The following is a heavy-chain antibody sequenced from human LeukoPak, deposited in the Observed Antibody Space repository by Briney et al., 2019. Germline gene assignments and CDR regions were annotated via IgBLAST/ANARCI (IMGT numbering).Heavy chain of an antibody. CDR1: GFTFSSYA. D-gene: IGHD2-21*02. V-gene: IGHV3-23*01. CDR2: ISGSGGST. CDR3: AKDLSQAVTAISGDEYFQH. Sequence: GGSPRLSCAASGFTFSSYAMSWVRQAPGKGLEWVSAISGSGGSTYYADSVKGRFTISRDNSKNTLYLQMNSLRAEDTAVYYCAKDLSQAVTAISGDEYFQHWGQGTLVTVSS. J-gene: IGHJ1*01.